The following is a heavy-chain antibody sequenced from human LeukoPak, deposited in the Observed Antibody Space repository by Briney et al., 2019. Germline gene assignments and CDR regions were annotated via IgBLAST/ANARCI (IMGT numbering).Heavy chain of an antibody. CDR2: ISGSGGST. V-gene: IGHV3-23*01. CDR3: AKGDYYGSGFYYYMDV. CDR1: GFTFSSYG. D-gene: IGHD3-10*01. Sequence: GGTLRLSCAASGFTFSSYGMSWVRQAPGKGLEWVSAISGSGGSTYYADSVKGRFTISRDNSKNTLSLQMNSLRAEDTAVYYCAKGDYYGSGFYYYMDVWGKGTTVTISS. J-gene: IGHJ6*03.